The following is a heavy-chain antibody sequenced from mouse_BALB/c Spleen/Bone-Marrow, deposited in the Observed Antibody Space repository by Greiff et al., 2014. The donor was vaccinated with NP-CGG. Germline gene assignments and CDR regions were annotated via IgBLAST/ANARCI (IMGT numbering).Heavy chain of an antibody. J-gene: IGHJ4*01. CDR2: INPYNGGT. V-gene: IGHV1-18*01. D-gene: IGHD5-1*01. CDR3: ASWSTTGAMDY. Sequence: VQLQQSGPELVKPGASMRISCGASGYSFTAYTMSWVKQSHGKNLEWIGLINPYNGGTSYNQKFKGKATLTVDKSSSTAYMELLSLTSVDSAVYYCASWSTTGAMDYWGQGTSVTVSS. CDR1: GYSFTAYT.